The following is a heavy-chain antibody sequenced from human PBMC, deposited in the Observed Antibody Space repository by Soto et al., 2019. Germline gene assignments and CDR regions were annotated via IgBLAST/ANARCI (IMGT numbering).Heavy chain of an antibody. J-gene: IGHJ4*02. D-gene: IGHD3-10*01. CDR2: INSDGSST. CDR3: ARGYYGSGSYFSYDYIWGDPYYFDY. CDR1: GFTFSSYW. Sequence: PGGSLRLSCAASGFTFSSYWMHWVRQAPGKGLVWVSRINSDGSSTSYADSVKGRFTISRDNAKNTLYLQMNSLRAEDTAVYYCARGYYGSGSYFSYDYIWGDPYYFDYWGQGTLVTVSS. V-gene: IGHV3-74*01.